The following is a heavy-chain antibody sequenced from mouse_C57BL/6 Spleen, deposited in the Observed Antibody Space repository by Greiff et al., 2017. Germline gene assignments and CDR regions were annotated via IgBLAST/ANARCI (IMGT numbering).Heavy chain of an antibody. CDR3: AGHYDGPAY. D-gene: IGHD2-3*01. V-gene: IGHV5-4*01. CDR2: ISDGGSYT. J-gene: IGHJ3*01. CDR1: GFTFTSYA. Sequence: EVQRVESGGGLVKPGASLKLSCAASGFTFTSYAMSWVRQTPEKRLEWVATISDGGSYTYYPDNVKGRFTISRDNAKNNLYLQMSHLKSEDTAMYYGAGHYDGPAYWGQGTLVTVSA.